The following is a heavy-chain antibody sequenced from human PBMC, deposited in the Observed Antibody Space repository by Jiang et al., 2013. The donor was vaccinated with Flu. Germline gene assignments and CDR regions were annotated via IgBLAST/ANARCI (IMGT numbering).Heavy chain of an antibody. CDR3: ARHMDSSSWYFDY. CDR2: IHPIDSDT. J-gene: IGHJ4*02. Sequence: GAEVKKPGESLKISCKVSGYSFTSYWISWVRQMPGKGLEYMGRIHPIDSDTRYSPSFQGHVTISADKSISTAYLQWSSLKASDTAMYYCARHMDSSSWYFDYWGQGTLVTVSS. V-gene: IGHV5-10-1*01. CDR1: GYSFTSYW. D-gene: IGHD6-13*01.